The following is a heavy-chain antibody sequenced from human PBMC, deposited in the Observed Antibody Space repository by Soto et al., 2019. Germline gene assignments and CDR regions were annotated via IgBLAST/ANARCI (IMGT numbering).Heavy chain of an antibody. D-gene: IGHD5-18*01. CDR3: ARGSCGYSYGFPPNWVDP. CDR2: IYYSGST. V-gene: IGHV4-31*03. J-gene: IGHJ5*02. Sequence: QVQLQESGPGLVKPSQTLSLTCTVSGGSISSGGYYWSWIRQHPGKGLEWIGYIYYSGSTYYNPSLKSRVTISGETSMNHFYLKLSSVTAAETDVYYSARGSCGYSYGFPPNWVDPWGQGTLVTVSS. CDR1: GGSISSGGYY.